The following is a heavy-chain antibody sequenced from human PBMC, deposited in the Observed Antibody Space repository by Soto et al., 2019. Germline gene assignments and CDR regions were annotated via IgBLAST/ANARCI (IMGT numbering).Heavy chain of an antibody. J-gene: IGHJ4*02. Sequence: VGSLRLSCAASGFTFGAYSLSWVRQAPGKGLEWVSSINPSGTDIHYADSVEGRFTISRDNARSSLYLQMISLRVDDTAVYYCARDCLTGDPREAFDCWGQGTLVTVSS. CDR2: INPSGTDI. V-gene: IGHV3-21*01. CDR1: GFTFGAYS. D-gene: IGHD7-27*01. CDR3: ARDCLTGDPREAFDC.